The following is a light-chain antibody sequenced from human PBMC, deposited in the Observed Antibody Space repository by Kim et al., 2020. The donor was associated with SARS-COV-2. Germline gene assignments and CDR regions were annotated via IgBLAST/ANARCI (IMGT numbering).Light chain of an antibody. J-gene: IGKJ4*01. CDR2: DAS. CDR1: QSVGSY. V-gene: IGKV3-11*01. CDR3: QQRSNWVT. Sequence: EIVLTQSPATLSLSPGERATLSCRASQSVGSYLAWYQQKPGQAPSLLIYDASNRAAGIPARFSGSGSGTDSTLTISSLEPEDFAIYYCQQRSNWVTFGGGTKVDIK.